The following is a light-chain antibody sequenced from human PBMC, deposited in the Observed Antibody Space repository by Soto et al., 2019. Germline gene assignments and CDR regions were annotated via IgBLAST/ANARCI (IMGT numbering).Light chain of an antibody. CDR2: DDG. CDR3: QVWDSSRDHVV. V-gene: IGLV3-21*02. CDR1: NIGSKT. Sequence: SYELTQPPSVSAAPGQTARIPCGGNNIGSKTVHWYQQMPGQAPVLVIYDDGDRPSGIPERFSGANSGNTATLTINRVEAGDEADYYCQVWDSSRDHVVFGGGTQLTVL. J-gene: IGLJ2*01.